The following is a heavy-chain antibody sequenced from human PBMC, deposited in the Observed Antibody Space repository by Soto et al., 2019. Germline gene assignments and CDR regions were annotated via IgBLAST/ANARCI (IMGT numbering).Heavy chain of an antibody. D-gene: IGHD2-8*02. Sequence: QVHLAESGGGVVQPGRSLRLSCVASAFSFRHYAMHWVRQAPGKGLEWVAIISFDGSDKYYADSVKGRFTISRDNSKNTLYLQMNSLRVEDTAVYYCAKPFVGEGLLVSDYWGQGTLVTVSS. V-gene: IGHV3-30*18. CDR2: ISFDGSDK. CDR3: AKPFVGEGLLVSDY. J-gene: IGHJ4*02. CDR1: AFSFRHYA.